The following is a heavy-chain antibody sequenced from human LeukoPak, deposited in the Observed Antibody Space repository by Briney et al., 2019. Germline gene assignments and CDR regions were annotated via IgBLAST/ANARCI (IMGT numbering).Heavy chain of an antibody. CDR2: IYISGST. CDR1: GGSISSASYY. V-gene: IGHV4-61*02. Sequence: SETLSLTCTVSGGSISSASYYWSWIRQPAGKGLEWIGRIYISGSTNYNPSLKSRVTISVDTSKNQFSLKLSSVTAADTAVYYCARDLGYCSGGSCEDYWGQGTLVTVSS. J-gene: IGHJ4*02. CDR3: ARDLGYCSGGSCEDY. D-gene: IGHD2-15*01.